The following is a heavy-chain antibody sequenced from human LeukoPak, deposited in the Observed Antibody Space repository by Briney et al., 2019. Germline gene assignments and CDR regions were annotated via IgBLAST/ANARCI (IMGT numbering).Heavy chain of an antibody. CDR1: GFSFSTYS. CDR3: ARDSSIQSLDP. CDR2: ITSSSTYI. V-gene: IGHV3-21*01. J-gene: IGHJ5*02. Sequence: GGSLRLSCAASGFSFSTYSMNWVRQAPGKGLEWVSSITSSSTYIYYADSVKGRFAISRDNAKNSMYLQMNSVGAEDTPVYYCARDSSIQSLDPWGQGTLVTVSS. D-gene: IGHD2-2*01.